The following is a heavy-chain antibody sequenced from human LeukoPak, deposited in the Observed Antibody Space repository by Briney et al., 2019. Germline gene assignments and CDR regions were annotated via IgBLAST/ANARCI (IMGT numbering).Heavy chain of an antibody. CDR3: ARDSGSYQIAIDY. CDR1: GFTFSDYY. V-gene: IGHV3-11*01. CDR2: ISSSGSTI. D-gene: IGHD1-26*01. J-gene: IGHJ4*02. Sequence: GGSLRLSCAASGFTFSDYYMSWIRQAPGKGLECVSYISSSGSTIYYADSVNGRFTISRDNAKNSLYLQMNSLRAEDTAVYYCARDSGSYQIAIDYWGQGTLVTVSS.